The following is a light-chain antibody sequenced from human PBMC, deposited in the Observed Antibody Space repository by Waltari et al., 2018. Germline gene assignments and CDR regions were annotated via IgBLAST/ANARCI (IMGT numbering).Light chain of an antibody. CDR2: AAS. Sequence: DIQMTQSPSSVSASVGDRVTISCRASHDISSYLAWYQQEPGKAPKLLIYAASSLLSGVPSRFSCSGSVTDFTLTISSLQPDDSATYYCQQGKTFPLTFGGGTKVVI. V-gene: IGKV1-12*01. CDR1: HDISSY. J-gene: IGKJ4*01. CDR3: QQGKTFPLT.